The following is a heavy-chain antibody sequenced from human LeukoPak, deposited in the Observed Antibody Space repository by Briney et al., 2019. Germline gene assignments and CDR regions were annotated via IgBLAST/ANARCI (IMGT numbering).Heavy chain of an antibody. J-gene: IGHJ4*02. V-gene: IGHV3-9*01. CDR3: ARSNYYDSSGYYPFDY. CDR2: ISWNSGSI. D-gene: IGHD3-22*01. CDR1: GFTFDDYA. Sequence: PGRSLRLSCAASGFTFDDYAMHWVRQAPGKGLEWVSGISWNSGSIGYADSVKGRFTISRDNAKNSLYLQMNSLRAEDTAVYYCARSNYYDSSGYYPFDYWGQGTLVTVSS.